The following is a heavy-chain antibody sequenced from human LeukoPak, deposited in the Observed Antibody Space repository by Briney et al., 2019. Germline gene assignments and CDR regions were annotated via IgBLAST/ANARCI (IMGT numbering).Heavy chain of an antibody. CDR2: IYSGGST. D-gene: IGHD2-21*02. CDR1: GFTFSSYA. CDR3: ARDHVVVVTAIHYYYGMDV. V-gene: IGHV3-53*01. Sequence: PGGSLRLSCAASGFTFSSYAMHWVRQAPGKGLEWVSVIYSGGSTYYADSVKGRFTISRDNSKNTLYLQMNSLRAEDTAVYYCARDHVVVVTAIHYYYGMDVWGQGTTVTVSS. J-gene: IGHJ6*02.